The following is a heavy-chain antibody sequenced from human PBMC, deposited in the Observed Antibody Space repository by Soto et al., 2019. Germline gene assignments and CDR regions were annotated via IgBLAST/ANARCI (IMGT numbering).Heavy chain of an antibody. V-gene: IGHV4-34*01. CDR1: GGSFSGYY. Sequence: QVQLQQWGAGLLKPSETLSLTCAVYGGSFSGYYWSWIRQPPGQGLEWIGEINHSGSTNYNPSLKSRVTISVDTSKNQFSLKLSSVAAADTAVYYCARGPVLLWFGDPYNWFDPWGQGTLVTVSS. CDR2: INHSGST. CDR3: ARGPVLLWFGDPYNWFDP. J-gene: IGHJ5*02. D-gene: IGHD3-10*01.